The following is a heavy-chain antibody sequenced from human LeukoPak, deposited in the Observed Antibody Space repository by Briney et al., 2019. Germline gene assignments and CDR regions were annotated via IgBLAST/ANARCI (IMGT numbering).Heavy chain of an antibody. V-gene: IGHV7-4-1*02. D-gene: IGHD6-13*01. Sequence: GASVKVSCKASGYTFTSYGISWVRQAPGQGLEWMGWINTNTGNPTYAQGFTGRFVFSLDTSVSTAYLQISSLKAEDTAVYYCARDDSSSWFDYWGQGTLATVSS. CDR2: INTNTGNP. CDR3: ARDDSSSWFDY. J-gene: IGHJ4*02. CDR1: GYTFTSYG.